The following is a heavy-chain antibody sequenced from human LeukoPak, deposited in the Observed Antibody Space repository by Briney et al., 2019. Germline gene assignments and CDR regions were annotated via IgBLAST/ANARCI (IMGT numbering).Heavy chain of an antibody. V-gene: IGHV3-53*01. CDR3: AKGYNYAYEY. CDR2: IYSGGST. Sequence: GGSLRLSCAASGFTVSSSYMSSVRQAPGKGLEWASLIYSGGSTYYAASVKGRFTISRDNSKDTLYLQMNSLSPEDTAVYYCAKGYNYAYEYWGQGTLVTVSS. CDR1: GFTVSSSY. D-gene: IGHD5-18*01. J-gene: IGHJ4*02.